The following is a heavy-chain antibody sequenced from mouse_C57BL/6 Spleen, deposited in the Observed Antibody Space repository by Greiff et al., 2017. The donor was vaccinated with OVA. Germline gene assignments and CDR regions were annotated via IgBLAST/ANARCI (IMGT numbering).Heavy chain of an antibody. CDR3: ARRWLKAMDY. D-gene: IGHD1-1*02. V-gene: IGHV1-69*01. CDR1: GYTFTSYW. Sequence: QVQLQQSGAELVMPGASVKLSCKASGYTFTSYWMHWVKQRPGQGLEWIGEIDPSDSYTNYNQKFKGKSTLTVDKSSSTAYMQLSSLTSEDSAVYYCARRWLKAMDYWGQGTSVTVSS. J-gene: IGHJ4*01. CDR2: IDPSDSYT.